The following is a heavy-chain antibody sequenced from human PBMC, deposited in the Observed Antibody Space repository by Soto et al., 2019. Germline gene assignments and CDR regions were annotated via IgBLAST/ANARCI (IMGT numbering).Heavy chain of an antibody. J-gene: IGHJ6*02. CDR2: IYYSGST. D-gene: IGHD3-22*01. CDR1: GGSISSGGYY. Sequence: SETLSLTCTVSGGSISSGGYYWSWIRQHPGKGLEWIGYIYYSGSTYYNPSLKSRVTISVDTSKNQFSLKLSSVTAADTAVYYCARNYYDSSGYPYGMDVWGQGTTVTVS. V-gene: IGHV4-31*03. CDR3: ARNYYDSSGYPYGMDV.